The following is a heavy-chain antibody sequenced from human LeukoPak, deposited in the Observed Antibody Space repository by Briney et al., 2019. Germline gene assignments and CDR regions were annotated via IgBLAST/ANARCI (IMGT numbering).Heavy chain of an antibody. CDR2: ISTYNGNT. D-gene: IGHD1-14*01. V-gene: IGHV1-18*01. Sequence: ASVKVSCKGSGYTFDRYGVTWVRQAPGQGLEWMGWISTYNGNTTYAQKIQGRVTMTTDTSTNTVYMDLRSLRSDDTAVYYCARDLGHCRNVICSSSAYWGRGTLVTVSS. J-gene: IGHJ4*02. CDR1: GYTFDRYG. CDR3: ARDLGHCRNVICSSSAY.